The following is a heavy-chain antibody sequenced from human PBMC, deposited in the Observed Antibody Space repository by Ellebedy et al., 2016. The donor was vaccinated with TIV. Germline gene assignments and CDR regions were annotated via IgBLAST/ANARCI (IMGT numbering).Heavy chain of an antibody. Sequence: MPSETLSLTCSVSGVSIPSYYWSWIRQPPGKGLEWIGFIHYSGRSSYNPSLKSRMTISTDTSKNQVSLRVNSVTAADTAVYYCARDIVGSESFDIWGQGTMVTVSS. CDR1: GVSIPSYY. D-gene: IGHD3-10*01. CDR2: IHYSGRS. CDR3: ARDIVGSESFDI. J-gene: IGHJ3*02. V-gene: IGHV4-59*01.